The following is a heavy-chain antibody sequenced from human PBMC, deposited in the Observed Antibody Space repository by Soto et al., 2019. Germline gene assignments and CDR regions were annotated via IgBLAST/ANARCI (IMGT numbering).Heavy chain of an antibody. CDR3: ARDQSAIYYDILTGYPDY. J-gene: IGHJ4*02. CDR2: INPNSGGT. Sequence: ASVKVSCKASGYTFTGYYMHWVRQAPGQGLEWMGWINPNSGGTNYAQKFQGRVTMTRDTSTSTAYMELSRLRSDDTAVYYCARDQSAIYYDILTGYPDYWGQGTLVTVSS. V-gene: IGHV1-2*02. D-gene: IGHD3-9*01. CDR1: GYTFTGYY.